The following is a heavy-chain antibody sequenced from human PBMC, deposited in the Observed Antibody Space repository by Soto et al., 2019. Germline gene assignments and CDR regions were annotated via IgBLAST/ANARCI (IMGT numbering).Heavy chain of an antibody. CDR3: ARHRAAGDL. CDR2: INPTGGST. CDR1: GYAFTTYY. J-gene: IGHJ4*02. Sequence: QVHLVQSGAEVKKPGASVKVSCKASGYAFTTYYIHWVRQAPGHGLEWMAIINPTGGSTNYAQKFRGRVTLTMDTSTRTVYMELSSLTSDDTAVYYCARHRAAGDLWGQGTLVTVSS. D-gene: IGHD2-21*01. V-gene: IGHV1-46*01.